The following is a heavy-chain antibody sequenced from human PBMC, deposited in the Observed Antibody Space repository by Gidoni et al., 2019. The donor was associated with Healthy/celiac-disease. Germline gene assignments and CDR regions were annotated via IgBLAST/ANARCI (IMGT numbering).Heavy chain of an antibody. CDR3: AKDLDDYGDQRTFDI. V-gene: IGHV3-9*01. Sequence: EVQLVESGGGLVQPGRSLRLSCAASGFPFDDYAMHWVRPAPGKGLEWVSGISWNSGSIGYADSVKGRFTISRDNAKNSLYLQMNSLRAEDTALYYCAKDLDDYGDQRTFDIWGQGTMVTVSS. CDR2: ISWNSGSI. CDR1: GFPFDDYA. D-gene: IGHD4-17*01. J-gene: IGHJ3*02.